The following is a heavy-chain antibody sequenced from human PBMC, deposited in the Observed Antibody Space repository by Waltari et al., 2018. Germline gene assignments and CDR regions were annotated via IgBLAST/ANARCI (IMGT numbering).Heavy chain of an antibody. J-gene: IGHJ4*02. CDR1: GGSISSSSYY. CDR3: ARESDSSSFDY. CDR2: IYYSGST. Sequence: QLQLQESGPGLVKPSETLSLTCTVSGGSISSSSYYWGWIRQPPGKGLEWIGSIYYSGSTYYTPSLKSRVTISVDTSKNQFSLKLSSVTAADTAVYYCARESDSSSFDYWGQGTLVTVSS. V-gene: IGHV4-39*07. D-gene: IGHD6-6*01.